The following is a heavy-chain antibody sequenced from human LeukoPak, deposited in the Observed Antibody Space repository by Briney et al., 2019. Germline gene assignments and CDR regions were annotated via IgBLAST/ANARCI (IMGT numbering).Heavy chain of an antibody. J-gene: IGHJ3*02. CDR1: GDSIRSGGDY. Sequence: SETLSLTCTVSGDSIRSGGDYWNWIRQRPGTGLEWLVYIYSSGPTYHNPSLKSRVSMSVDPPKHQFSLNLGSVTAADTAVYYCARGLNAQDDLDAFDIWGQGTVVTVSS. CDR2: IYSSGPT. D-gene: IGHD1-1*01. V-gene: IGHV4-31*03. CDR3: ARGLNAQDDLDAFDI.